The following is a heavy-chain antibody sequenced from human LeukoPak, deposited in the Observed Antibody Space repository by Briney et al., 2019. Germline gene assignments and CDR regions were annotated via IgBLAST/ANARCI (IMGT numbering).Heavy chain of an antibody. D-gene: IGHD3-3*01. J-gene: IGHJ4*02. CDR1: GYTFTSYD. CDR2: MNPNSGNT. CDR3: ARRRKKNYDFWSLAPPYYFDY. Sequence: GASVKLSCKASGYTFTSYDINWVRQATGQGLEWVAWMNPNSGNTGYAQKFQGRVTITRNTSISTAYMELSSLRSEDTAVYYCARRRKKNYDFWSLAPPYYFDYWGQGTLVTVSS. V-gene: IGHV1-8*03.